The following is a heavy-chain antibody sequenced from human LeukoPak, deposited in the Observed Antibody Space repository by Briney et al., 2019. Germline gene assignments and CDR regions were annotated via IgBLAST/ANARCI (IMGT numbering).Heavy chain of an antibody. Sequence: APVKVSCKVSGYTLTELSMHWVRQAPGKGLEWMGGFDPEDGETIYAQKFQGRVTMTEDTSTDTAYMELSSLRSEDTAVYYCATGFYGVHWFDPWGQGTLVTVSS. CDR3: ATGFYGVHWFDP. J-gene: IGHJ5*02. D-gene: IGHD4-17*01. CDR1: GYTLTELS. V-gene: IGHV1-24*01. CDR2: FDPEDGET.